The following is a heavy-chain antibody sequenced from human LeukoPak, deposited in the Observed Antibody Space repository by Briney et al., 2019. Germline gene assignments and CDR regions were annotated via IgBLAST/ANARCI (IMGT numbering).Heavy chain of an antibody. J-gene: IGHJ6*03. CDR3: ARDFPSYSSSSGGYYYYMDV. V-gene: IGHV4-61*02. D-gene: IGHD6-13*01. CDR2: IYTSGST. Sequence: SQTLSLTCTVSGGSISSGSYYWSWIRQPAGKGLEWIGRIYTSGSTNYNPSLKSRVTISVDTSKNQFSLKLSSVTAADTDVYYCARDFPSYSSSSGGYYYYMDVWGKGTTVTVSS. CDR1: GGSISSGSYY.